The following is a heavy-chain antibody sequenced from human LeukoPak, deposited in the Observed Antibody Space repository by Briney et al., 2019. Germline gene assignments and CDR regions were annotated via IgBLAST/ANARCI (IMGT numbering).Heavy chain of an antibody. CDR3: ASAAPGPAPTIAVAGTREY. J-gene: IGHJ4*02. D-gene: IGHD6-19*01. CDR1: GGSFSGYY. Sequence: KPSETLSLTCAVYGGSFSGYYCSWIRQPPGKGLEWIGEINHSVSTNYNTSLKSRVTISEDTPQNHFSPKLCSVTAPDTALYYCASAAPGPAPTIAVAGTREYWGQGTLVTVSS. V-gene: IGHV4-34*01. CDR2: INHSVST.